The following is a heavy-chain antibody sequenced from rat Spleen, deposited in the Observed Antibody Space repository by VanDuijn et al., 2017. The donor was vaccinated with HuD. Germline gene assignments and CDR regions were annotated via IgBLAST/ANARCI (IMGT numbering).Heavy chain of an antibody. V-gene: IGHV5-31*01. CDR2: ITNARGTT. J-gene: IGHJ4*01. D-gene: IGHD1-12*02. CDR3: TRHRLYFDDGSYYHSRVMDA. CDR1: GFTFNNYW. Sequence: EVQLVESGGGLVQPGRSLKLSCVASGFTFNNYWMTWIRQAPGKGLEWVASITNARGTTYYPDSVKGRFTISSDIVENTLYLQMSSLRSEDTATYYCTRHRLYFDDGSYYHSRVMDAWGQGASVTVSS.